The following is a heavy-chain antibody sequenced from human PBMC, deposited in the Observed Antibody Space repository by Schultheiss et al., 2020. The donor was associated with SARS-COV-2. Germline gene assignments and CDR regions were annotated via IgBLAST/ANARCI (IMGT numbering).Heavy chain of an antibody. J-gene: IGHJ4*02. V-gene: IGHV3-13*01. CDR2: IGTGGDR. CDR1: GFTCSSCD. CDR3: ARDETLDY. Sequence: GESLKISCAASGFTCSSCDMHWVRQGTGRGLEWVSRIGTGGDRCYPGSVKGRCTVSREKAKNSLYLQMSSLRVGDTAVYSCARDETLDYWGQGTLVTVSS.